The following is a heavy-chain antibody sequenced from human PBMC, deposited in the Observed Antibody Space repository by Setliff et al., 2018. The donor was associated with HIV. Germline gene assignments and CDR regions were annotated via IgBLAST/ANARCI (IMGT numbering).Heavy chain of an antibody. D-gene: IGHD3-22*01. Sequence: TLSLTCAVYGGSFSGYYWSWIRQPPGKGLEWIGEINHSGSTNYNPSLKSQVTISVDTSKNQFSLKLSSVTAADTAVFYCARLTTTYYYDSSSYYHPVWGQGTLVTVSS. V-gene: IGHV4-34*01. CDR1: GGSFSGYY. CDR3: ARLTTTYYYDSSSYYHPV. CDR2: INHSGST. J-gene: IGHJ4*02.